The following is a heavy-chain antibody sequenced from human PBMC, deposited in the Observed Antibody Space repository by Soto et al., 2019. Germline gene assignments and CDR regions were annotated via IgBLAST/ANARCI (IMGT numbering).Heavy chain of an antibody. CDR1: GGSFSGYY. CDR2: INHSGST. Sequence: PSETLSLTCAVYGGSFSGYYWSWIRQPPGKGLEWIGEINHSGSTNYNPSPKSRVTISVDTSKNQFSLKLSSVTAADTAVYYCARERTYCSSTSCYGMSYWGQGTLVTVSS. J-gene: IGHJ4*02. CDR3: ARERTYCSSTSCYGMSY. D-gene: IGHD2-2*01. V-gene: IGHV4-34*01.